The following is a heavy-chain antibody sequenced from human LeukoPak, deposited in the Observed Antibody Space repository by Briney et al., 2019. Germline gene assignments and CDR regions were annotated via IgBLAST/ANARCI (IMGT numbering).Heavy chain of an antibody. Sequence: PGGSLRLSCAASGFTFSSYSMNWVRQAPGKGPEWVSSISSSSSYIYYADSVKGRFTISRDNAKNSLYLQMNSLRAEDTAVYYCASEWAKYSSSWYGNWFDPWGQGTLVTVSS. J-gene: IGHJ5*02. CDR2: ISSSSSYI. D-gene: IGHD6-13*01. CDR1: GFTFSSYS. V-gene: IGHV3-21*01. CDR3: ASEWAKYSSSWYGNWFDP.